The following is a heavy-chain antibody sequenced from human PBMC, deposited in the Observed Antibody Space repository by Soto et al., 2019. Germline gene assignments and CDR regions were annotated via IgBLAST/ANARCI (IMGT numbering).Heavy chain of an antibody. CDR2: IIPIFGTA. D-gene: IGHD3-16*02. CDR1: GGTFSSYA. CDR3: ARAKDDYVWGSYRSSFDY. Sequence: QVQLVQSGAEVKKPGSSVKVSCKASGGTFSSYAISWVRQAPGQGLEWMGGIIPIFGTANYAQKFQGRVTITADESTNTAYMELSSLRSEDTAVYYCARAKDDYVWGSYRSSFDYWGQGTLVTVSS. J-gene: IGHJ4*02. V-gene: IGHV1-69*01.